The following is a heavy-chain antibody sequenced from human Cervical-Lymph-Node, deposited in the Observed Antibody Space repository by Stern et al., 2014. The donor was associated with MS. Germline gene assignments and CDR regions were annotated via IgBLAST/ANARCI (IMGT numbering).Heavy chain of an antibody. D-gene: IGHD1-26*01. CDR2: ITPIFGTA. V-gene: IGHV1-69*01. J-gene: IGHJ6*02. CDR3: ARGELKEGLVRGMDV. Sequence: VQLVESGAEVKKPGSSVRVSCKASGGTFSSYAISWVRQAPGQGLEWMGGITPIFGTANYAQTFKGRVTITADESTSTAYMELSSLRSEDTAVYYCARGELKEGLVRGMDVWGQGTTVTVSS. CDR1: GGTFSSYA.